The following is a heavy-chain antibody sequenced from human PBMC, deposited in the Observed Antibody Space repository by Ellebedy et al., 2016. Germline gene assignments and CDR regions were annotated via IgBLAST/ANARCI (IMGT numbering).Heavy chain of an antibody. CDR3: AALQWLAPAWYFDL. D-gene: IGHD6-19*01. J-gene: IGHJ2*01. V-gene: IGHV4-61*05. CDR2: IFYSGSS. CDR1: GDSISSGGDY. Sequence: SETLSLTCTVSGDSISSGGDYWSWIRQHPGKGLEWIGYIFYSGSSNYNPSLKSRVTISVDKSKNQFSLKLSSVTAADTAVYYCAALQWLAPAWYFDLWGRGTLVTVSS.